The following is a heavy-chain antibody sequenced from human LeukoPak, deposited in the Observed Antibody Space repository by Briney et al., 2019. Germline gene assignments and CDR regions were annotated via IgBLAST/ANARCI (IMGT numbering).Heavy chain of an antibody. CDR2: IYYSGST. J-gene: IGHJ4*02. Sequence: PSEILSLTCTVSGGSISSYYWSWIRQPPGKGLKWIGYIYYSGSTNYNPSLKSRVTISVDTSKNQFSLKLSSVTAADTAVYYCARAGWLQLLGYFDYWGQGTLVTVSS. CDR1: GGSISSYY. D-gene: IGHD5-24*01. V-gene: IGHV4-59*01. CDR3: ARAGWLQLLGYFDY.